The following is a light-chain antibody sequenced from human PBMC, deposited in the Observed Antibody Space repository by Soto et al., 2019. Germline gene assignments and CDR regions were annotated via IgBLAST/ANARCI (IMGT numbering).Light chain of an antibody. J-gene: IGLJ1*01. CDR3: SSYGGSNNFV. CDR1: SSDIGGYNF. V-gene: IGLV2-8*01. CDR2: EVT. Sequence: QSVLTQPPSASGSPGQSVTISCTGTSSDIGGYNFVSWYQQFPGKAPKLIIYEVTKRPSGVSDRFSGSKSGNTASLTVSGLQTDDEADYYCSSYGGSNNFVFGTGTKLTVL.